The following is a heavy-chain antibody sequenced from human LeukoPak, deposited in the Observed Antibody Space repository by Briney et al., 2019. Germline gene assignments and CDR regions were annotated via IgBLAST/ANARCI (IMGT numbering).Heavy chain of an antibody. CDR1: GFTFSNYA. V-gene: IGHV3-23*01. CDR2: ISNSGGST. J-gene: IGHJ4*02. D-gene: IGHD2-2*01. CDR3: AKGARLFCSSISCYLGDY. Sequence: GGSLRPSCAASGFTFSNYAMSWVRQAPGKGLEWVSGISNSGGSTYYADSVKGRFTISRDNSKNTLYLQMNSLRAEDTAVYYCAKGARLFCSSISCYLGDYWGQGSLVTVSS.